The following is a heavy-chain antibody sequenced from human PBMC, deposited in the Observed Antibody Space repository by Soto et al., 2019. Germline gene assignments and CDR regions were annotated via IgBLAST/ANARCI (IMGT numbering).Heavy chain of an antibody. Sequence: QITLKESGPTLVKPTQTLTLTCIFSGFSFSADGVGVGWIRQPPGKALEWLALIYWDDDTRYRPSLKSRLTLTKDSSKNQVVLTMTHMTPLDSATYYCAHAFGGTSWTNDAFDVWGQGTVVTVSS. CDR2: IYWDDDT. V-gene: IGHV2-5*02. D-gene: IGHD3-16*01. CDR1: GFSFSADGVG. CDR3: AHAFGGTSWTNDAFDV. J-gene: IGHJ3*01.